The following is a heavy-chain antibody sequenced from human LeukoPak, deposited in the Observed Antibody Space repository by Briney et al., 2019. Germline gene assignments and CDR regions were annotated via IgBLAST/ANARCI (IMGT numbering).Heavy chain of an antibody. V-gene: IGHV4-34*01. CDR2: INHSGST. Sequence: SETLSLTCAVCGGSFSGYYWSWIRQPPGKGLEWIGEINHSGSTNYNPSLKSRVTISVDTSKNQFSLKLSSVTAADTAVYYCARDHGMKGSDYWGQGTLVTVSS. J-gene: IGHJ4*02. CDR3: ARDHGMKGSDY. D-gene: IGHD3-10*01. CDR1: GGSFSGYY.